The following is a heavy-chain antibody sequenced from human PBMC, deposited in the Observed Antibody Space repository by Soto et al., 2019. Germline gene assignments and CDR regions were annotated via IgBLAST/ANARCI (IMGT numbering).Heavy chain of an antibody. V-gene: IGHV3-15*01. CDR1: GFTFTNAW. J-gene: IGHJ4*02. CDR3: TTDLRLWFGQLFNX. D-gene: IGHD3-10*01. Sequence: GGSLRLSFAASGFTFTNAWMSWVRQAPGKGLEWVFHIKSRTDGGTTAYPTPVNGRFTISRDDSKNTLYLQMNSLKSEDTAVYYCTTDLRLWFGQLFNXWGRGTLVTVSS. CDR2: IKSRTDGGTT.